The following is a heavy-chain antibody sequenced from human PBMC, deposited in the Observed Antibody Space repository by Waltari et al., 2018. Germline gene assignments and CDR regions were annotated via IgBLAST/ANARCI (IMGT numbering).Heavy chain of an antibody. CDR3: ALKGVVVIATSLYGDAFDI. J-gene: IGHJ3*02. Sequence: QVQLQQWGAGLLKPSETLSLTCAVYGGSFSGYYWSWIRQPPGKGLEWIGEINHSGNTNYNPSLKSRVTISVDTSKNQFSLKLSSVTAADTAVYYCALKGVVVIATSLYGDAFDIWGQGTMVTVSS. CDR2: INHSGNT. V-gene: IGHV4-34*01. D-gene: IGHD2-21*01. CDR1: GGSFSGYY.